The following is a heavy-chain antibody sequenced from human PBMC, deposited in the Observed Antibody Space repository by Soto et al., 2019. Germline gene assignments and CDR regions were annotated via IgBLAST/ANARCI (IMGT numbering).Heavy chain of an antibody. CDR1: GFTFSSYW. J-gene: IGHJ4*02. Sequence: GGSLRLSCAASGFTFSSYWMSWVRQAPGKGLEWVANIKQDGSEKYYVDSVKGRFTITRDMSTSTAYMELSSLRSEDTAVYYCAAGPSGWYGYWGQGTLVTVSS. CDR3: AAGPSGWYGY. V-gene: IGHV3-7*03. D-gene: IGHD6-19*01. CDR2: IKQDGSEK.